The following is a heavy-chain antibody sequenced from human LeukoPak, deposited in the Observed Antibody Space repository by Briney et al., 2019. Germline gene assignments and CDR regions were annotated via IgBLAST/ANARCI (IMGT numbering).Heavy chain of an antibody. CDR2: INHSGST. Sequence: SETLSHTCAVYGGSFSGYYWSWIRQPPGKGLEWIGEINHSGSTNSNPSLKSRVTISVDTSKNQFSLKLSSVTAADTAVYYCASRLPFNPYYYGSGSYYNPNWFDPWGQGTLVTVSS. V-gene: IGHV4-34*01. CDR3: ASRLPFNPYYYGSGSYYNPNWFDP. D-gene: IGHD3-10*01. J-gene: IGHJ5*02. CDR1: GGSFSGYY.